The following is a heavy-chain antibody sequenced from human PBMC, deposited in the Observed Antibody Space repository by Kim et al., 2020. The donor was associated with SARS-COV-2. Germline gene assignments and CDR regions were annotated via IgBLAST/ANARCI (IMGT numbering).Heavy chain of an antibody. Sequence: GGSLRLSCTASGFTFSNYWMHWVRQAPEKGLVWVSRISPDGTRTDYADSVKGRFTVSRDNAKNTLFLQMNSLRVEDTAVYYCTRGTTATAPSELGDHWGQGTLLTVSS. CDR3: TRGTTATAPSELGDH. CDR1: GFTFSNYW. CDR2: ISPDGTRT. V-gene: IGHV3-74*01. D-gene: IGHD1-7*01. J-gene: IGHJ5*02.